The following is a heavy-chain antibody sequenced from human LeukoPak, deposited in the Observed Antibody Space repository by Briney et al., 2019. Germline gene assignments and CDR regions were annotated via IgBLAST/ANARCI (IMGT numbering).Heavy chain of an antibody. CDR1: GGAFSGYY. V-gene: IGHV4-34*01. CDR2: INHSGST. J-gene: IGHJ4*02. Sequence: SETLSLTCAVYGGAFSGYYWTWMRQPPGKGLEWIGEINHSGSTNYNPSLKSRVTISVDTSKNQFSLKLSSVTAADTDVYYCARVPPTPNHYGSGSYLDYWGQGTLATVSS. D-gene: IGHD3-10*01. CDR3: ARVPPTPNHYGSGSYLDY.